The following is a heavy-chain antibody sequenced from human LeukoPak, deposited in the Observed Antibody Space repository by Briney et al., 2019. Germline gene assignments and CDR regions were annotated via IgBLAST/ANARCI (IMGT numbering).Heavy chain of an antibody. Sequence: GGSLRLSCAASGFTFTSYEMNWVRQAPGKGVECVSYISGSGTTILYADSVKGRFTISRDNAKNSLYLQMNSLRAEDTAVYYCARGHGRFDSWGQGTLVTVSS. V-gene: IGHV3-48*03. CDR1: GFTFTSYE. CDR2: ISGSGTTI. J-gene: IGHJ4*02. CDR3: ARGHGRFDS.